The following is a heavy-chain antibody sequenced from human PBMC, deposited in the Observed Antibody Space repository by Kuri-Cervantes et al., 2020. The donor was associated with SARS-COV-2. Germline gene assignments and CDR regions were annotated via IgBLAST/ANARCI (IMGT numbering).Heavy chain of an antibody. CDR3: ARGTYCSSTSCYTRGGRYNWFDP. CDR2: INHSGST. CDR1: GGSITTFY. D-gene: IGHD2-2*02. J-gene: IGHJ5*02. Sequence: SETLSLTCTVSGGSITTFYWNWIRQPAGKGLEWIGEINHSGSTNYNPSLKSRVTISVDTSKNQLSLKLSSVTAADTAVYYCARGTYCSSTSCYTRGGRYNWFDPWGQGTLVTVSS. V-gene: IGHV4-34*01.